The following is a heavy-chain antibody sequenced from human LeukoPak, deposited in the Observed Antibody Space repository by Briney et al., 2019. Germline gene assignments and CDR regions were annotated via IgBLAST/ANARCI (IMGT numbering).Heavy chain of an antibody. D-gene: IGHD5-24*01. CDR2: ISAYNGNT. CDR1: GYTFTSYG. V-gene: IGHV1-18*01. Sequence: ASVKVSCKASGYTFTSYGISWVRQAPGQGLEWMGWISAYNGNTNYAQKLQGRVTMTTDTSTSTAYMELRSLRSDDTAVYYCARDQVYWGDGEQIGYFDYWGQGTLVTVSS. J-gene: IGHJ4*02. CDR3: ARDQVYWGDGEQIGYFDY.